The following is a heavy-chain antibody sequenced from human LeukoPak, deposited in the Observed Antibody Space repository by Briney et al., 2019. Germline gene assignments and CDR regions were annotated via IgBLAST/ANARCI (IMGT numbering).Heavy chain of an antibody. CDR1: GGTFSSYA. CDR3: ARGRDGYNLFDY. V-gene: IGHV1-69*13. CDR2: IIPIFGTA. J-gene: IGHJ4*02. Sequence: GASVKVSCKASGGTFSSYAISWVRQAPGQGLEWMGGIIPIFGTANYAQKFQGRVTITADESTSTAYMELSSLRSEDTAVYYCARGRDGYNLFDYWGQGTLVTVSS. D-gene: IGHD5-24*01.